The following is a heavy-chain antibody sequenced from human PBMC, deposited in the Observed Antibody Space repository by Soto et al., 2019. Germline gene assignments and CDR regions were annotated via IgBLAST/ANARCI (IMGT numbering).Heavy chain of an antibody. J-gene: IGHJ1*01. D-gene: IGHD4-17*01. CDR1: GGSVSVHY. CDR3: ASNGGDYGGNYFQH. Sequence: QVQLQQWGAGLLQPSETLSLTCTVSGGSVSVHYWSWIHQPPGNGLEWVGQINYGGHPNYNPSLAGRVTISVDTSKNHFSLKLNSVTAADTAVYYCASNGGDYGGNYFQHWGQGTLVTVSS. V-gene: IGHV4-34*01. CDR2: INYGGHP.